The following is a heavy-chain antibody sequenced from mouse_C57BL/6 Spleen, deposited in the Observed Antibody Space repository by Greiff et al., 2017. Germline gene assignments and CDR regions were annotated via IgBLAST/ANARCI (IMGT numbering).Heavy chain of an antibody. Sequence: EVQRVESGGGLVQPKGSLKLSCAASGFSFNTYAMNWVRQAPGKGLEWVARIRSKSNNYATYYADSVKDRFTNSRDDSESMLYLQMKNLKTGDTAMYYCGRRYDYDAGFAYWGQGTLVTVSA. J-gene: IGHJ3*01. CDR1: GFSFNTYA. CDR2: IRSKSNNYAT. D-gene: IGHD2-4*01. CDR3: GRRYDYDAGFAY. V-gene: IGHV10-1*01.